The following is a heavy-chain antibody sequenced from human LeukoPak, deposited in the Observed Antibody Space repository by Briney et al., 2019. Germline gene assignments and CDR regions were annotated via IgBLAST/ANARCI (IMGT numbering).Heavy chain of an antibody. CDR1: GYTFTSYG. V-gene: IGHV1-18*01. D-gene: IGHD1/OR15-1a*01. CDR2: ISAYNGNT. J-gene: IGHJ4*02. Sequence: ASVKVSCKASGYTFTSYGISWVRQAPGQGLEWMGWISAYNGNTNYAQKLQGRVTMTTDTSTSTAYMELRSLRSDDTAVYYCARDRDRYNWNTGSVYWGQGTLVTVSS. CDR3: ARDRDRYNWNTGSVY.